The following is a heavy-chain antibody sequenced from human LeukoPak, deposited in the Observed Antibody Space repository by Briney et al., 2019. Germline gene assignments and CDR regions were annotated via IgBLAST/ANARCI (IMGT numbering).Heavy chain of an antibody. J-gene: IGHJ3*02. CDR1: GFTFSSYS. CDR3: ARDGVVVPAALIADAFDI. CDR2: ISSSSSYI. Sequence: PGGSLRLSCAASGFTFSSYSMNWVRQAPGKGLEWVSSISSSSSYIYYADSVKGRFTISRDNAKNSLYLQMNSLRAEDTAVYYCARDGVVVPAALIADAFDIWGQGTMVTVSS. D-gene: IGHD2-2*01. V-gene: IGHV3-21*01.